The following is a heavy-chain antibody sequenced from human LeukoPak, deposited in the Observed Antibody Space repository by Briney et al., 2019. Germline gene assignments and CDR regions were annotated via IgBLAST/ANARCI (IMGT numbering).Heavy chain of an antibody. D-gene: IGHD1-7*01. CDR3: ARETGTTGINWFDP. CDR1: EYTFTGYY. CDR2: INPNSGGT. J-gene: IGHJ5*02. Sequence: ASVKVSCKASEYTFTGYYMHWVRQAPGQGLEWMGWINPNSGGTNYAQKFQGRVTMTRDTSISTAYMELSRLRSDDTAVYYCARETGTTGINWFDPWGQGTLVTVSS. V-gene: IGHV1-2*02.